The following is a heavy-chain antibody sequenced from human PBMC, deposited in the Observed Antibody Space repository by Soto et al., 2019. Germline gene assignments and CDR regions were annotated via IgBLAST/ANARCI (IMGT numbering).Heavy chain of an antibody. Sequence: SVMVSCEASGAIFSRYALSWVRQAPGKGREWVGCISPIFATANYAQKFQGRVTITADESTSTAYMELSSLRSEDTAVYYCARGPYYYGSGARPLFGYGMDVCGQGTTVTVSS. V-gene: IGHV1-69*01. CDR3: ARGPYYYGSGARPLFGYGMDV. J-gene: IGHJ6*02. CDR1: GAIFSRYA. CDR2: ISPIFATA. D-gene: IGHD3-10*01.